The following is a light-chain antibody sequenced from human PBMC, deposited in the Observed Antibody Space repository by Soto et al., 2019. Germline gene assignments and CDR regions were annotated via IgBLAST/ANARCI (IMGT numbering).Light chain of an antibody. CDR1: SSDVGNYKF. J-gene: IGLJ2*01. CDR2: EVS. Sequence: QSVLTQPASVSGSPGQSITISCTGTSSDVGNYKFVSWYQQHPGKVPKLLIYEVSNRPSGISNRFSGSKSGNTASLTISGLQAEDEADYSCSAYTITNTVVFGGGTKLTVL. V-gene: IGLV2-14*01. CDR3: SAYTITNTVV.